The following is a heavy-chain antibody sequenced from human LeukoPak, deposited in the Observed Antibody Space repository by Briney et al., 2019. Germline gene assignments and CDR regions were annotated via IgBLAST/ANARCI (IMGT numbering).Heavy chain of an antibody. V-gene: IGHV3-30*03. CDR3: AVAAGNEYFQH. Sequence: GGSLRLSCAASGFTFSSYGMHWVRQAPGKGLEWVAVISYDGSNKYYADSVKGRFTISRDNSKNTLYLQMNSLRAEDTAVYYCAVAAGNEYFQHWGQGTLVTVSS. D-gene: IGHD6-13*01. CDR2: ISYDGSNK. J-gene: IGHJ1*01. CDR1: GFTFSSYG.